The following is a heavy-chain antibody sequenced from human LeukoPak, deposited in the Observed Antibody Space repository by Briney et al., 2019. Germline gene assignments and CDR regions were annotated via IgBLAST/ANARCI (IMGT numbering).Heavy chain of an antibody. V-gene: IGHV3-7*01. J-gene: IGHJ4*01. Sequence: PGGSLTFSCAASGFTFSSYWMSWVRQAPGKGLEWVANIKQDGSEKYYVDSVKGRVTMSRDNAKSSMYLEMSSLRAEDTAVYYCASGRGIKFGGGIVYFDDWGQGTLVTVSS. CDR1: GFTFSSYW. CDR3: ASGRGIKFGGGIVYFDD. D-gene: IGHD3-16*02. CDR2: IKQDGSEK.